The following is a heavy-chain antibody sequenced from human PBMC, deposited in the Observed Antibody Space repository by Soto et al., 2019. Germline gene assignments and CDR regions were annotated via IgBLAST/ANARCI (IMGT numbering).Heavy chain of an antibody. V-gene: IGHV3-23*01. Sequence: EVQLLESGGGLVQPGGSLRLSCAASGYTFSNYAMNWVRQAPGKGLEWVSSISGSTTYYADSVKGRFTISRDDSKNTLFLQMHSLRVEDTAVYYCAKNSGIYYVLDYWGQGTLVTVSS. CDR3: AKNSGIYYVLDY. CDR2: ISGSTT. J-gene: IGHJ4*02. CDR1: GYTFSNYA. D-gene: IGHD1-26*01.